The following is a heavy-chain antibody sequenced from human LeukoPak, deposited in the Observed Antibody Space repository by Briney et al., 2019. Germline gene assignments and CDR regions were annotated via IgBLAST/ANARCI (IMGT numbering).Heavy chain of an antibody. CDR3: ARGVKIAVAGIYYFDY. CDR2: IIPIFGSA. Sequence: GASVKVSCKASGGTFSSYAISWVRQAPGQGLEWMGGIIPIFGSANYAQKFQGRVTITADKSTNTAYMVLSSLRSEDTAVYYCARGVKIAVAGIYYFDYWGQGTLVTVSS. D-gene: IGHD6-19*01. J-gene: IGHJ4*02. V-gene: IGHV1-69*06. CDR1: GGTFSSYA.